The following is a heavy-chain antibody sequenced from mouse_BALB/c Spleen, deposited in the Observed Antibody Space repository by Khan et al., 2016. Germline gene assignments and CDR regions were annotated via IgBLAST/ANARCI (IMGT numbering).Heavy chain of an antibody. J-gene: IGHJ4*01. Sequence: QVQLKQSGPGLVQPSQSLSITCTVSGFSLTSYGVHWVRQPPGKGLEWLGVIWSGGNTDYNAAFISRLSITKDNSKSQVFFKINSLQADDTAIYYCASSAARGMDYWGQRTSVTVSS. V-gene: IGHV2-4*02. CDR2: IWSGGNT. CDR1: GFSLTSYG. D-gene: IGHD3-1*01. CDR3: ASSAARGMDY.